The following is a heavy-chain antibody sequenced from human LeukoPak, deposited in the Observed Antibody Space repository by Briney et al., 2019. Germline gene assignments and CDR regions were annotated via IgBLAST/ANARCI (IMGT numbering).Heavy chain of an antibody. Sequence: GASVKVSCTVSGYTLTELSLHWVRQAPGKGLEWMGGFDPEDGETIYAQKFQGRVTMTEDTSTDTAYMELSSLRSEDTAVYYCATGLLVVVTASGFVFDYWGQGTPVTVSS. J-gene: IGHJ4*02. V-gene: IGHV1-24*01. CDR2: FDPEDGET. D-gene: IGHD2-21*02. CDR1: GYTLTELS. CDR3: ATGLLVVVTASGFVFDY.